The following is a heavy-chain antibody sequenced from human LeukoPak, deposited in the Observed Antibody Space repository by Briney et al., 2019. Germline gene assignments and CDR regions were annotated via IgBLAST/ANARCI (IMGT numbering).Heavy chain of an antibody. CDR1: GGTFSSYA. J-gene: IGHJ4*02. V-gene: IGHV1-69*05. D-gene: IGHD4-17*01. Sequence: ASVKVSCKASGGTFSSYAISWVRQAPGQGLEWMGGITPIFGTANYAQKFQGRVTITTDESTSTAYMELSSLRSEDTAVYYCARGTWGTGDPYWGQGTLVTVSS. CDR2: ITPIFGTA. CDR3: ARGTWGTGDPY.